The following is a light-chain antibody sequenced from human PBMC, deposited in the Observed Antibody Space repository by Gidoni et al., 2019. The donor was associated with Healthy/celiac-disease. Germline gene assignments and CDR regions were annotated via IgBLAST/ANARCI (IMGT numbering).Light chain of an antibody. CDR2: DAS. CDR1: QSLSSY. Sequence: EIGLTQSPATLSLSPGERPTLSCRARQSLSSYLAWYQQKPGQAPRPLIYDASNRATGIPARFSGSGSGTDFTLTSSSLEPEDFAVYYCQQRSNWLTFXGXTKVEIK. J-gene: IGKJ4*01. CDR3: QQRSNWLT. V-gene: IGKV3-11*01.